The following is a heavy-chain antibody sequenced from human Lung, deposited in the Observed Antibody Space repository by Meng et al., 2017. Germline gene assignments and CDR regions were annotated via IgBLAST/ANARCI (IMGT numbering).Heavy chain of an antibody. J-gene: IGHJ4*02. CDR3: ARGPTTMAHDFDY. D-gene: IGHD4-11*01. Sequence: QVQLHQWGAGLLKPSETLSLTCVVSGGPFSDYYWSWIRQPPGKGLEWIGEINHSGSTNYNPSLESRAAISVDTSQNNLSLKLSSVTAADSAVYYCARGPTTMAHDFDYWGQGTLVTVSS. CDR2: INHSGST. CDR1: GGPFSDYY. V-gene: IGHV4-34*01.